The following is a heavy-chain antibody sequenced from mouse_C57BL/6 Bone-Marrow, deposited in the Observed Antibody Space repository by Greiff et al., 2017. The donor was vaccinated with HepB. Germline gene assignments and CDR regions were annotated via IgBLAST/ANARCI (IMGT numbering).Heavy chain of an antibody. CDR1: GYSFTGYY. D-gene: IGHD1-1*01. Sequence: VQLQQSGPELVKPGASVKISCKASGYSFTGYYMNWVKQSPEKSLEWIGEINPSTGGTTYNQKFKAKATLTVDKSSSTAYMQLKSLTSEDSAVYYCARGCYYGHFDNWGQGTTLTISS. CDR3: ARGCYYGHFDN. CDR2: INPSTGGT. V-gene: IGHV1-42*01. J-gene: IGHJ2*01.